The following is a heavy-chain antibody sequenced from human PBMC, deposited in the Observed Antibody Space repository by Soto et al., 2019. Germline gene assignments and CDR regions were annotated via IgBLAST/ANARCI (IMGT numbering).Heavy chain of an antibody. D-gene: IGHD7-27*01. J-gene: IGHJ6*02. V-gene: IGHV1-69*01. CDR1: GGTFSSYA. CDR2: IIPIFGTA. Sequence: QVQLVQSGAEVKKPGSSVKVSCKASGGTFSSYAISWVRQAPGQGLEWMGGIIPIFGTANYAQKFQGRVTITADESTSTAYIALSSLRSEDTAVDYCARGYGDGRYYYYGMDVWGQGTTVTVSS. CDR3: ARGYGDGRYYYYGMDV.